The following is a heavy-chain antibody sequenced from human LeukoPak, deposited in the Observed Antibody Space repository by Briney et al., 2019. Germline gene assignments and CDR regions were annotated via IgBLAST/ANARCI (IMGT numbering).Heavy chain of an antibody. CDR1: GYTFTSYG. Sequence: ASVKVSCKASGYTFTSYGISWVRQAPGQGLEWMGWISAYNGNTNYAQKLQGRVTMTRNTSISTAYMELSSLRSEDTAVYYCARGSELWSNAFDIWGQGTMVTVSS. J-gene: IGHJ3*02. CDR2: ISAYNGNT. V-gene: IGHV1-18*04. CDR3: ARGSELWSNAFDI. D-gene: IGHD5-18*01.